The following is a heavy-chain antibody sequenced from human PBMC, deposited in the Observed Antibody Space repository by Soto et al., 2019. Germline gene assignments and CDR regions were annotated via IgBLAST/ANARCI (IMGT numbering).Heavy chain of an antibody. Sequence: EVQLLESGGGLVQPGGSLRLSCAASGFTFSDYALSWVRQAPGEGPEWVSTISNTGAKTYYADSVKGRITVSRDNFKNSLSLQMNSLSAADTALYYCAKGGNTNNNYYYYMDVWGKGTAVTVSS. CDR2: ISNTGAKT. CDR1: GFTFSDYA. V-gene: IGHV3-23*01. D-gene: IGHD2-15*01. J-gene: IGHJ6*03. CDR3: AKGGNTNNNYYYYMDV.